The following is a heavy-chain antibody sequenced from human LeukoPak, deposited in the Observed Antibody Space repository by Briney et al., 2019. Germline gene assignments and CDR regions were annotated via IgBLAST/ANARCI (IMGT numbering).Heavy chain of an antibody. V-gene: IGHV1-8*01. CDR2: MNPNSGNT. Sequence: GASVKVSCKASGYTFTSYDINWVRQTTGQGLEWMGWMNPNSGNTGYAQKFQGRVTMTRNTSISTAYMELSSLRSEDTAVYYCAREPYSSGWGSNRRRWFDPWGQGTLVTVSS. J-gene: IGHJ5*02. D-gene: IGHD6-19*01. CDR1: GYTFTSYD. CDR3: AREPYSSGWGSNRRRWFDP.